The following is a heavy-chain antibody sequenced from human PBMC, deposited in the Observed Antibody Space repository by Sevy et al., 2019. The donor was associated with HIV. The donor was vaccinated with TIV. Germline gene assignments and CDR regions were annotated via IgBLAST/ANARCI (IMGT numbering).Heavy chain of an antibody. CDR1: GYTFSSYG. CDR3: AREGYYYRSGTYRPPNYYGLDV. Sequence: ASVKVSCKASGYTFSSYGISWVRQAPGQGLEWMGWISDYNGYTNYAHRFQGRVTMSTETSTRTAYMELRSLRSDDTAVYFCAREGYYYRSGTYRPPNYYGLDVWGQGTAVTVSS. D-gene: IGHD3-10*01. CDR2: ISDYNGYT. J-gene: IGHJ6*02. V-gene: IGHV1-18*01.